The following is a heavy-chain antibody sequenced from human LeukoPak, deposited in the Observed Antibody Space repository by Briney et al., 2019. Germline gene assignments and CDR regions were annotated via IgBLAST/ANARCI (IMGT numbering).Heavy chain of an antibody. Sequence: GGSLRLSCAASGFTFSSYAMSWVRPLPGKGLEWVSGITGSGGSTYYADSVKGRFTISRDNSKNTVYLQMNSLRAEDMAVYYCAKSSGEFMYYLDYWGQGTLVTVSS. CDR2: ITGSGGST. D-gene: IGHD3-16*01. CDR1: GFTFSSYA. J-gene: IGHJ4*02. CDR3: AKSSGEFMYYLDY. V-gene: IGHV3-23*01.